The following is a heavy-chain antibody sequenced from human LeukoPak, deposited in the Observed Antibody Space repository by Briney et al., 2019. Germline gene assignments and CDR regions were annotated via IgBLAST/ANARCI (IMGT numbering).Heavy chain of an antibody. CDR2: SCNSGST. J-gene: IGHJ6*01. D-gene: IGHD2-2*01. Sequence: AGTPSLTCAASGGSISSSNLSSGVRPPPEKGQEWSGESCNSGSTNYTPSLKSRVTISVDKSKNQFSLKLSSVTAADTAVYYCDRCSDCSSTSCSSGVYYGMGVCGEGATV. V-gene: IGHV4-4*02. CDR3: DRCSDCSSTSCSSGVYYGMGV. CDR1: GGSISSSNL.